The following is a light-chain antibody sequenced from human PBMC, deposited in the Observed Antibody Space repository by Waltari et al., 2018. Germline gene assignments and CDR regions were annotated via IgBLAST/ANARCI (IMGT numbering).Light chain of an antibody. J-gene: IGKJ1*01. CDR2: DAS. CDR3: QKYGSYPAT. CDR1: QSVSRS. Sequence: EIVLTQSPGTLSLSPGERATLSCRASQSVSRSLAWYQQKPGQAPRLLIYDASSRATGIADRFRGSGSGTDFSLTISRLEPEDFAVYYCQKYGSYPATFGQGTKVEIK. V-gene: IGKV3-20*01.